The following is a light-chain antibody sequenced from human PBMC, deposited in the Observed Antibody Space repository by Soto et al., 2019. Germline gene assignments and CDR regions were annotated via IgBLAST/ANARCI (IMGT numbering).Light chain of an antibody. J-gene: IGLJ2*01. CDR2: DVS. Sequence: QSALTQPASVSGSPGQSITISCTGTSSDVGGYKYVSWYQQHPGKAPKLMIYDVSYRPSGVSNRFSGSKSANTASLTISGLQAEDEADYYCSSYTSSTTLYVVFGGGTKLTVL. CDR1: SSDVGGYKY. CDR3: SSYTSSTTLYVV. V-gene: IGLV2-14*01.